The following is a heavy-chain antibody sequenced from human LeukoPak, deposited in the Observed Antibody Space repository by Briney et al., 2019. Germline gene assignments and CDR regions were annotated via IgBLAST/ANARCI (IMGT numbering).Heavy chain of an antibody. CDR3: AEEDYIDISGYPTRSFDH. CDR1: VGSINNYS. CDR2: IYANGST. D-gene: IGHD3-22*01. V-gene: IGHV4-4*09. Sequence: SETLSLTCTASVGSINNYSWSWIRQPPGKGLEWIACIYANGSTKYNPSHKSRVTISSDTSVNQFSLKLSSVTTADTAVYYCAEEDYIDISGYPTRSFDHWGQGTLVTVSS. J-gene: IGHJ4*02.